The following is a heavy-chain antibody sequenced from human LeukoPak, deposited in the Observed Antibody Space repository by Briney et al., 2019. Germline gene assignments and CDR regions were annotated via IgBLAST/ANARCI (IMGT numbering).Heavy chain of an antibody. CDR3: ARESHSSSRNYYYYYMDV. CDR2: IIPIFGTA. V-gene: IGHV1-69*05. J-gene: IGHJ6*03. CDR1: GGTFSSYA. Sequence: TVKVSCNASGGTFSSYAISWVRQAPGQGLEWMGGIIPIFGTANYATKFQGRVTITTDESTSTAYMELSSLRSEDTAVYYCARESHSSSRNYYYYYMDVWGKGTTVTVSS. D-gene: IGHD6-6*01.